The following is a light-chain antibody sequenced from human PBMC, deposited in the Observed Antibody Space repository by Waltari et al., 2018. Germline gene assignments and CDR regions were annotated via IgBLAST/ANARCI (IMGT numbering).Light chain of an antibody. Sequence: DIQMTQSPSTLSASVGDRVTITCRASQSISSWLAWYQQKPGKAPNLLIYKASSLETWVPSRFSGSGSGTEFTLTISSLQPEDFATYYCQHYNSYSGTFGQGTKVEIK. CDR3: QHYNSYSGT. CDR1: QSISSW. V-gene: IGKV1-5*03. CDR2: KAS. J-gene: IGKJ1*01.